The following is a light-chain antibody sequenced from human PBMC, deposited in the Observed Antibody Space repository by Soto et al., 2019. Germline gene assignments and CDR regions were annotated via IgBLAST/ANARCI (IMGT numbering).Light chain of an antibody. Sequence: QSLLTQPPSVSASPGQKVTISCSGSSSNIGNNYVSWYQQLPGTAPKLVIYDNNKRPSGIPDRFSGSKSGTSATLGITGLQTGDEADYYCGTWDGSLSAVVFGGGTKLTV. CDR2: DNN. CDR1: SSNIGNNY. CDR3: GTWDGSLSAVV. V-gene: IGLV1-51*01. J-gene: IGLJ2*01.